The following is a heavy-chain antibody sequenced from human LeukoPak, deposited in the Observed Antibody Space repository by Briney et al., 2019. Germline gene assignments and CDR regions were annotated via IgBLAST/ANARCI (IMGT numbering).Heavy chain of an antibody. CDR3: ARGLYYDSSGYQPVFDY. CDR1: GGSLSGYY. CDR2: INHSGST. V-gene: IGHV4-34*01. Sequence: SETLSLTRAVYGGSLSGYYWSWIRQPPGKGLEWIGEINHSGSTNYNPSLKSRVTISVDTSKNQFSLKLSSVTAADTAVYYCARGLYYDSSGYQPVFDYWGQGTLVTVSS. J-gene: IGHJ4*02. D-gene: IGHD3-22*01.